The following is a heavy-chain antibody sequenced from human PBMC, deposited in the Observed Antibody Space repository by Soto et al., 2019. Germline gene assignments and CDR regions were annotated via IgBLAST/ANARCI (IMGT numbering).Heavy chain of an antibody. D-gene: IGHD6-13*01. CDR2: ISGSGGST. J-gene: IGHJ6*02. Sequence: GESLKISCAASGFTFSSYAMSWVRQAPGKGLEWVSAISGSGGSTYYADSVKGRFTISRDNSKNTLYLQMNSLRAEDTAVYYCAKGEKILTRSSWYFFLPEATTTVWPPGYYYLLDVWGQGTTVTVSS. V-gene: IGHV3-23*01. CDR1: GFTFSSYA. CDR3: AKGEKILTRSSWYFFLPEATTTVWPPGYYYLLDV.